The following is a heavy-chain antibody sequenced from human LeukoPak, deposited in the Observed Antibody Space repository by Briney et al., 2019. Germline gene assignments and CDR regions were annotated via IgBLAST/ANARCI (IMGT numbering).Heavy chain of an antibody. Sequence: HSGGSLRLSCAASGFTFSVSVMNWVRQAPGKGLEWVSGISSSGGNTYYADSVMGRFTISRDNHRNTLHLQMNSLRAEDTAIYYCAKEGGYSSTWYWGQGTLDTVSS. J-gene: IGHJ4*02. D-gene: IGHD6-13*01. V-gene: IGHV3-23*01. CDR3: AKEGGYSSTWY. CDR2: ISSSGGNT. CDR1: GFTFSVSV.